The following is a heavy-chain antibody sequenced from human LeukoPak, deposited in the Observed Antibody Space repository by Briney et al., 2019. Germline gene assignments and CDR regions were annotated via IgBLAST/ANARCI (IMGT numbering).Heavy chain of an antibody. Sequence: GGSLRLSCVASRFTFSGSAMNWVRRAPGKGLEWVSAISGSGASTYYTDSVKGRFTISRDNSKNTLYLQMNSLRVEDTAVYYCANFDRDSDYWGQGTLVTVSS. CDR3: ANFDRDSDY. V-gene: IGHV3-23*01. D-gene: IGHD1-14*01. CDR1: RFTFSGSA. J-gene: IGHJ4*02. CDR2: ISGSGAST.